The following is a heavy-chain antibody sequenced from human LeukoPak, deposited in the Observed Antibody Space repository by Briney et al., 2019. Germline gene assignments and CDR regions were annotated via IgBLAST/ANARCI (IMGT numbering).Heavy chain of an antibody. D-gene: IGHD6-6*01. CDR2: ISGDGSMT. CDR3: ARYSSSSGGASHYLDY. V-gene: IGHV3-74*01. J-gene: IGHJ4*02. Sequence: GGSLRLSCAVSEFTFRSYWMHWVRQAPGKGLVWVSRISGDGSMTNYADSVKGRFTISRDNAKNTVYLQMNSLRAEDTAVYYCARYSSSSGGASHYLDYWGQGTLVTVSS. CDR1: EFTFRSYW.